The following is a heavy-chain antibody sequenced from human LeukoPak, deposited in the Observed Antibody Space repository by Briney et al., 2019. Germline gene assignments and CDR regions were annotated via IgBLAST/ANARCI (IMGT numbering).Heavy chain of an antibody. CDR3: AKPLYSSSWFFDY. CDR2: IRYDGSNK. J-gene: IGHJ4*02. CDR1: GFTFSSYG. V-gene: IGHV3-30*02. Sequence: GGSLRLSGAASGFTFSSYGMHWVRQAPGKGLEWVAFIRYDGSNKYYADSVKGRFTISRDNSKNTLYLQMNSLRAEDTAVYYCAKPLYSSSWFFDYWGQGTLVTVSS. D-gene: IGHD6-13*01.